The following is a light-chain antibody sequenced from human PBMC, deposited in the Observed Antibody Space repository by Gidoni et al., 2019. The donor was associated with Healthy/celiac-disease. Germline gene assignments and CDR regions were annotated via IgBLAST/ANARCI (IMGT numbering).Light chain of an antibody. V-gene: IGLV1-51*01. J-gene: IGLJ2*01. Sequence: QSVFTQPPSFSAPPGPKVTISCAGSSSHIGNNYVSWYQHLPGTAPKLLIYDNNKRPSGIPDRFSGSKSGTSATLGITGLQTGDEADYYCGTWDSSLSAGVFGGGTKLTVL. CDR3: GTWDSSLSAGV. CDR2: DNN. CDR1: SSHIGNNY.